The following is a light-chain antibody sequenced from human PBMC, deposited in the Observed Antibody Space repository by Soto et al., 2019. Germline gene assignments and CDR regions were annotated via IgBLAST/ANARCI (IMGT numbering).Light chain of an antibody. V-gene: IGLV1-47*02. CDR1: SSNIGSNY. CDR3: ATWDDSLSDYV. Sequence: QSVLTQPPSASGTPGQRVTISCSGSSSNIGSNYVCWYQQLPGTAPKLLIYTSDQRPSGVPDRCSGSKSGTSASLAISGLRSEDEADYYCATWDDSLSDYVFGTGTKLTVL. CDR2: TSD. J-gene: IGLJ1*01.